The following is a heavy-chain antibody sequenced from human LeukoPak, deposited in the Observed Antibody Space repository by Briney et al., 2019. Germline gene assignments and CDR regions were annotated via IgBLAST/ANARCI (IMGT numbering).Heavy chain of an antibody. D-gene: IGHD1-1*01. Sequence: GPTLVNPTQTLTLTCTFSGFSLSTSGVDVGWIRQPPGKALEWLALIYWNDDKRYSPSLKSRLTITKDTSKNQVVLTMTNMDPVDTATYYCALSTTVGSPFDYWGQGTLVTVSS. CDR3: ALSTTVGSPFDY. CDR2: IYWNDDK. CDR1: GFSLSTSGVD. J-gene: IGHJ4*02. V-gene: IGHV2-5*01.